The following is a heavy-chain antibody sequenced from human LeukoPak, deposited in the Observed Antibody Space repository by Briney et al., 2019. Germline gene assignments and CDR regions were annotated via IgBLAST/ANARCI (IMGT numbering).Heavy chain of an antibody. J-gene: IGHJ5*02. D-gene: IGHD4-17*01. Sequence: GGSLRLSCVASGFSFSTYAMTWVRQAPGKGLEGASGMVGSGKTYYADSVKGRFTISRDNSKNTVYLQMNSLRVEDTAIYYCAKDMHSGDGRWEFDPWGRGTLVTVSS. CDR3: AKDMHSGDGRWEFDP. CDR2: MVGSGKT. CDR1: GFSFSTYA. V-gene: IGHV3-23*01.